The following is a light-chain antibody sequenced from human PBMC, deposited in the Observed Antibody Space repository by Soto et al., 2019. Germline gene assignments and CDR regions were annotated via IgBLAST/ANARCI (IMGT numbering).Light chain of an antibody. CDR2: DAS. CDR1: QSISRW. Sequence: DIQMTQSPSALSASVGDRVTITCRTSQSISRWLAWYQQKPGKAPRLLIYDASYLERGVPSRFSGSGSGTDVTLTISDLQPDDLGTYDGQQYKNFWTFGPGTKVEI. CDR3: QQYKNFWT. V-gene: IGKV1-5*01. J-gene: IGKJ1*01.